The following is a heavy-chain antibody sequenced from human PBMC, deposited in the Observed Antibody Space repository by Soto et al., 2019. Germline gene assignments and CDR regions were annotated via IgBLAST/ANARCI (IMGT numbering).Heavy chain of an antibody. CDR1: GFTFSSYA. CDR3: AKTFYDFWSGYGYYFDY. J-gene: IGHJ4*02. CDR2: ISGSGGST. Sequence: GGSLRLSCAASGFTFSSYAMSWVRQAPGKGLEWVSAISGSGGSTYYADSVKGRFNISRDNSKNTLYLQMNSLRAEDTAVYFCAKTFYDFWSGYGYYFDYWGQGTLVTVSS. D-gene: IGHD3-3*01. V-gene: IGHV3-23*01.